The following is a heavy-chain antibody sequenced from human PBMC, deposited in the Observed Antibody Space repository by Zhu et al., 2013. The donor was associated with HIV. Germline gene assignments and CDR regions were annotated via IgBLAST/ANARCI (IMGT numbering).Heavy chain of an antibody. J-gene: IGHJ4*02. CDR1: GGSVSSSIYD. Sequence: QVQLQESGPGLVKPSETLSLFCSVSGGSVSSSIYDWSWIRQPPGKGLEWIGNVNYSGSTKYKPSLKSRVTISLDKSKNQFSLNLTSVTAADTAVYFCAREDGLAAYFDSWGQGTLVTVSS. CDR3: AREDGLAAYFDS. V-gene: IGHV4-61*01. D-gene: IGHD2-15*01. CDR2: VNYSGST.